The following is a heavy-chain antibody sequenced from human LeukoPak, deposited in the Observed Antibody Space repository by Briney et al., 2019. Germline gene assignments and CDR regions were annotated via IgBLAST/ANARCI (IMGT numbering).Heavy chain of an antibody. CDR1: GVSISSYY. J-gene: IGHJ5*02. CDR3: ARDRWRSNSSGWFDP. V-gene: IGHV4-59*12. D-gene: IGHD6-25*01. Sequence: SETLSLTCTVSGVSISSYYWTWIRQPPGKGLEWIGYIYYSGSTNYNPSLKSRVTMSLDTSKNQFSLKLTSVTAADTAVYYCARDRWRSNSSGWFDPWGQGTLVTVSS. CDR2: IYYSGST.